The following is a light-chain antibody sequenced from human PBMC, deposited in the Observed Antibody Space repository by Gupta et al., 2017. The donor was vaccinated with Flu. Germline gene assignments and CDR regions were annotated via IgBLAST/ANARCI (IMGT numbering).Light chain of an antibody. Sequence: SYELTQPPSVSVSPGQTASITCSGDNLADKSASWYQQKPGQSPVLVIYQDTKRPSGIPERFSGSNSGTTATLTISGTQAMDEADYYCQAWDSSTAVFGGGTKLTVL. CDR3: QAWDSSTAV. CDR1: NLADKS. J-gene: IGLJ3*02. CDR2: QDT. V-gene: IGLV3-1*01.